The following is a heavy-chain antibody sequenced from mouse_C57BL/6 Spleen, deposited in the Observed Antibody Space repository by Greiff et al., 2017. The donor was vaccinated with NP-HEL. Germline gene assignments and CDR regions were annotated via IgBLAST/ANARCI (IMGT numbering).Heavy chain of an antibody. V-gene: IGHV5-4*01. CDR2: ISDGGSYT. Sequence: EVQRVESGGGLVKPGGSLKLSCAASGFTFSSYAMSWVRQTPEKRLEWVATISDGGSYTYYPDNVKGRFTISRDNAKNNLYLQMSHLKSEDTAMYYCVRGGDYGYDVFAYWGQGTLVTVSA. J-gene: IGHJ3*01. D-gene: IGHD2-2*01. CDR1: GFTFSSYA. CDR3: VRGGDYGYDVFAY.